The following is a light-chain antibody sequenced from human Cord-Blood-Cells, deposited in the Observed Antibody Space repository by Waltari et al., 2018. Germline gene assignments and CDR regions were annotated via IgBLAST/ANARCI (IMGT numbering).Light chain of an antibody. CDR2: QDS. CDR1: KLGDKY. Sequence: SYELTQPPSVSVSPGQTASINCSGDKLGDKYACWYQQKPGQSPVLVIYQDSKRPSGIPARFSGSNSWNTSTLTISGTQAIDEADYYCQAWDSSTVVFGGGTKLTVL. V-gene: IGLV3-1*01. CDR3: QAWDSSTVV. J-gene: IGLJ2*01.